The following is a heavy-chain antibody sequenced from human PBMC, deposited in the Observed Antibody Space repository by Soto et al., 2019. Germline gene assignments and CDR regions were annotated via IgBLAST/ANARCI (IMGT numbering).Heavy chain of an antibody. J-gene: IGHJ6*03. CDR2: IYYSGST. V-gene: IGHV4-39*01. D-gene: IGHD6-6*01. CDR1: GGSISSSSYY. CDR3: ARHLPHEAPYYYYYYMDV. Sequence: SETLSLTCTVSGGSISSSSYYWGWIRQPPGKGLEWIGSIYYSGSTYYNPSLKSRVTISVDTSKNQFSLKLSSVTAADTAVYYCARHLPHEAPYYYYYYMDVWGKGTTVTVSS.